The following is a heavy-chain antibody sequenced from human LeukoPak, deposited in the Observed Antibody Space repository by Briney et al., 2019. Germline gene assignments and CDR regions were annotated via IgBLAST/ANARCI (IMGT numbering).Heavy chain of an antibody. V-gene: IGHV3-23*01. CDR2: ISDGGVYT. CDR3: AKEKKSGGWPFDY. D-gene: IGHD2-15*01. CDR1: GFTFSTYA. J-gene: IGHJ4*02. Sequence: GGSLRLSCAASGFTFSTYAMSWVRQAPGKGLEWVSGISDGGVYTYYADSVKGRFTISRDNSKNTLYLQMSSLRADDTAVYYCAKEKKSGGWPFDYWGQGALVTVSS.